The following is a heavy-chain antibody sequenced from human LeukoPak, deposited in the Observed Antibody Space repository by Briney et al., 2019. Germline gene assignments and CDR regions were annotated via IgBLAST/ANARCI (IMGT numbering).Heavy chain of an antibody. CDR1: GFTFSSYA. CDR3: ARVADLDAFDI. CDR2: ISYDGSNK. D-gene: IGHD2-15*01. J-gene: IGHJ3*02. V-gene: IGHV3-30-3*01. Sequence: PGRSLRLSCAASGFTFSSYAMHWVRQAPGKGLEWVAVISYDGSNKYYADSVKGRFTISRDNSKNTLYLQMNSLRAEDTAVYYCARVADLDAFDIWGQGTMVTVSS.